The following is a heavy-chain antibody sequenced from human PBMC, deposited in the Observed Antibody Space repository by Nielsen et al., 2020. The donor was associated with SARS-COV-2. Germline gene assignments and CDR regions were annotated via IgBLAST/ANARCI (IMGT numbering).Heavy chain of an antibody. Sequence: GESLKISCAASGFSFSRYAMHWVRQAPGKGLEWVASLWYDGSNEYYGESLKGRVTISRDTPNNMLYLQMKSLRDEDTAVYYCAKDGVVRGDALDLWGQGTMVTVSS. J-gene: IGHJ3*01. V-gene: IGHV3-33*06. CDR3: AKDGVVRGDALDL. CDR2: LWYDGSNE. CDR1: GFSFSRYA. D-gene: IGHD3-10*01.